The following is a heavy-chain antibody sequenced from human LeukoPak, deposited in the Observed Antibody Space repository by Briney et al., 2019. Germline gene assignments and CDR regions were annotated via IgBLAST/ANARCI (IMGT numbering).Heavy chain of an antibody. CDR2: ISYDGSNK. Sequence: QTGGSLRLSCAASGFTFSSYAMHWVRQAPGKGLEWVAVISYDGSNKYYADSVKGRFTISRDNSKNTLYLQMNSLRAEDTAVYYWAKEAGIAVAGFDPWGQGTLVTVSS. V-gene: IGHV3-30-3*01. CDR1: GFTFSSYA. J-gene: IGHJ5*02. D-gene: IGHD6-19*01. CDR3: AKEAGIAVAGFDP.